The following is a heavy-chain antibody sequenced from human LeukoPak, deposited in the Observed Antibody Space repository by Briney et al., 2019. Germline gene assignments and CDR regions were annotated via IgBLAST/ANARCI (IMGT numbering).Heavy chain of an antibody. CDR1: GFTFSSYA. J-gene: IGHJ3*02. CDR2: ISGSGGII. Sequence: PGGSLRLSCAASGFTFSSYAMSWVRQAPGKGLEWVPAISGSGGIIYYADSVKGRFTISRDNAKNSLYLQMNSLRAEDTAVYYCARETTVTSAFDIWGQGTMVTVSS. D-gene: IGHD4-17*01. CDR3: ARETTVTSAFDI. V-gene: IGHV3-23*01.